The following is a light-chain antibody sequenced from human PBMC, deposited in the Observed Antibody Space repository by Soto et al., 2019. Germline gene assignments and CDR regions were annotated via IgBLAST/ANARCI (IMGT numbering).Light chain of an antibody. CDR1: SSNIGSNY. J-gene: IGLJ1*01. V-gene: IGLV1-47*01. Sequence: SVLTQPPSASGTPGQRVTISCSGSSSNIGSNYVYWYQQLPGTAPKLLIYRNNQRPSGVPDRFSGSKSGTSASLAISGLRSEDEADYHCAAWDDSLSGSYVFGTGTKATVL. CDR2: RNN. CDR3: AAWDDSLSGSYV.